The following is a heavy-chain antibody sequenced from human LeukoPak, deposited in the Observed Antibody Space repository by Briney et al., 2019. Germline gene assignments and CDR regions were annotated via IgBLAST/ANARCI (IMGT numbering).Heavy chain of an antibody. CDR3: ARELYDFWSGYYYGPSYNWFDR. CDR1: GGSISSGSDY. D-gene: IGHD3-3*01. CDR2: IYTSGST. J-gene: IGHJ5*02. V-gene: IGHV4-61*02. Sequence: SQTLSLTCTVSGGSISSGSDYWSWIRQPAGKGLEWIGRIYTSGSTNYNPSLKSRVTISVDTSKNQFSLKLSSVTAADTAVYYCARELYDFWSGYYYGPSYNWFDRWGQGTLVTVSS.